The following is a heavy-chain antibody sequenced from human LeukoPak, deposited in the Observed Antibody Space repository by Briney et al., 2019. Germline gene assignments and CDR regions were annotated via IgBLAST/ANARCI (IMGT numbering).Heavy chain of an antibody. Sequence: PGGSLRLSCAASGFAFSNYAMNWVRQAPGRGLEWVSSITGSGGGTYYADSVKGRFTISRDNSKNTLDLQMNSLRAEDTAVYYCAKGLKGCSGNSCYYFFDFWGQGTLVTVSS. V-gene: IGHV3-23*01. CDR2: ITGSGGGT. J-gene: IGHJ4*02. CDR1: GFAFSNYA. CDR3: AKGLKGCSGNSCYYFFDF. D-gene: IGHD2-15*01.